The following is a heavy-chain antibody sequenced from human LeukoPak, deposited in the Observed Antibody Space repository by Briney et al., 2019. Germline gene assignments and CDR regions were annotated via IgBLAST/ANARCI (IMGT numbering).Heavy chain of an antibody. CDR2: ISHSGST. CDR3: ARVTSRLGWFDP. D-gene: IGHD1-14*01. CDR1: GYSISSGYY. Sequence: SETLSLTCTVSGYSISSGYYWGWIRQPPGKGLEWIGSISHSGSTYYNPSLKSRVTISVDTSKNQFFLKLRSVTAADTAVYYCARVTSRLGWFDPWGQGTLVTVSS. V-gene: IGHV4-38-2*02. J-gene: IGHJ5*02.